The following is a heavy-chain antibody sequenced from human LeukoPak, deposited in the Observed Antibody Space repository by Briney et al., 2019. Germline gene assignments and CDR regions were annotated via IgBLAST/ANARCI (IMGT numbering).Heavy chain of an antibody. D-gene: IGHD2-15*01. CDR2: IYYSGST. CDR1: GGSMSSYY. Sequence: SETLSLTCTVSGGSMSSYYWSWLRQPPGKGLERIGYIYYSGSTNYNPSLKSRVTISVDTSKNQFSLKLSSVTAADTAAYYCARDRCSGGSCHSDYWGQGTLVTVSS. CDR3: ARDRCSGGSCHSDY. V-gene: IGHV4-59*01. J-gene: IGHJ4*02.